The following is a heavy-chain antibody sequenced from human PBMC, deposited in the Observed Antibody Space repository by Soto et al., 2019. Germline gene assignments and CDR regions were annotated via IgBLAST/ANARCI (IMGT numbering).Heavy chain of an antibody. CDR3: ARGSEGWIQLWLPY. J-gene: IGHJ4*02. CDR1: GFTFSSYA. V-gene: IGHV3-30-3*01. D-gene: IGHD5-18*01. Sequence: GGSLRLSCAASGFTFSSYAMHWVRQAPGKGLEWVAVISYDGSNKYYADSVKGRFTISRDNSKNTLYLQMNSLRAEDTAVYYCARGSEGWIQLWLPYWGQGTLVTVSS. CDR2: ISYDGSNK.